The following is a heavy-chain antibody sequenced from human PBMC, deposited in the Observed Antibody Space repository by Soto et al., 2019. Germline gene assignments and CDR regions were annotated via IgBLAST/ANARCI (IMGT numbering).Heavy chain of an antibody. V-gene: IGHV3-74*01. CDR2: INSDGTKT. J-gene: IGHJ4*02. D-gene: IGHD1-26*01. CDR1: GFSFNSYW. CDR3: ARVGVGAYYFDD. Sequence: EVQLVESGGGLVQPGGSLRLSCAASGFSFNSYWMHWVRQVPGKGLVWVSRINSDGTKTSYADSVKGRFTIARDNAKNKLYLDMNSLRPEDTAMYYCARVGVGAYYFDDWGQGTLVTVSS.